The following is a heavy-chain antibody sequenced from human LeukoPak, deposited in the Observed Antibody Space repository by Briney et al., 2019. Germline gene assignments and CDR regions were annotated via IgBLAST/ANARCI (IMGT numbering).Heavy chain of an antibody. V-gene: IGHV3-9*01. CDR2: ISWNSGSI. D-gene: IGHD3-10*01. J-gene: IGHJ4*02. Sequence: PGGSLRLSCAASGFTFDDYAMHWVRRAPGKGLEWVSGISWNSGSIGYADSVKGRFTISRDNAKNSLYLQMNSLRAEDTALYYCAKDIDMVRGVLAYWGQGTLVTVSS. CDR3: AKDIDMVRGVLAY. CDR1: GFTFDDYA.